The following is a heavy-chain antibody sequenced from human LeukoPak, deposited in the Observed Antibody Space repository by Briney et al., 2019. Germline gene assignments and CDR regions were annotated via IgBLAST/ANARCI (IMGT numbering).Heavy chain of an antibody. V-gene: IGHV1-18*01. D-gene: IGHD1-1*01. CDR2: INAYNGDT. CDR1: GYTYTSFG. J-gene: IGHJ5*02. Sequence: ASVKVSCKASGYTYTSFGISWLRQAPGQGLEWMGWINAYNGDTNYAQKLQGRVTMTTDTSTSTAYMEVRSLRSDDTAVYYCARGWGNWNTVWSDPWGQGTLVTVSS. CDR3: ARGWGNWNTVWSDP.